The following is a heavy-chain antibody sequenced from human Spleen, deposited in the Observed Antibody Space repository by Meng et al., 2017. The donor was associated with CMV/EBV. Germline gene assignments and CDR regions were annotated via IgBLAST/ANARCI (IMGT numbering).Heavy chain of an antibody. V-gene: IGHV3-74*01. D-gene: IGHD3-3*01. CDR3: ARDLTIFGIWFDP. CDR2: INSDGSST. J-gene: IGHJ5*02. CDR1: GFTFSSYW. Sequence: ASGFTFSSYWRHWGRQAPGKGMVWVSSINSDGSSTSYADSVKGRFTISRDNAKNTLYLQMNSLRAEDTAVYYCARDLTIFGIWFDPWGQGTLVTVSS.